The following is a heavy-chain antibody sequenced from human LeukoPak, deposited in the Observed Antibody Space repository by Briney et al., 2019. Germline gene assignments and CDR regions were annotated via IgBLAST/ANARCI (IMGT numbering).Heavy chain of an antibody. CDR3: ASSAAAGTFLGY. CDR1: GGSFSGYY. J-gene: IGHJ4*02. D-gene: IGHD6-13*01. V-gene: IGHV4-34*01. Sequence: PSETLSLTCAVYGGSFSGYYWSWIRQPPGKGLEWIGEINHSGSTNYNPSLKSRVTISVDTSKNQFSLKLSSVTAADTAVYYCASSAAAGTFLGYWGQGTLVTVSS. CDR2: INHSGST.